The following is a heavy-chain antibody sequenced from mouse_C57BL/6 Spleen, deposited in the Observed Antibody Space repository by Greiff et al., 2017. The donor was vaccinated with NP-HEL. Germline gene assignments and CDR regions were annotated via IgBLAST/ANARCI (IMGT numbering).Heavy chain of an antibody. V-gene: IGHV1-59*01. CDR3: ARRNGYYYFDY. J-gene: IGHJ2*01. Sequence: QVQLKEPGAELVRPGTSVKLSCKASGYTFTSYWMHWVKQRPGQGLEWIGVIDPSDSYTNYNQKFKGKATLTVDTSSSTAYMQLSSLTSEDSAVYYCARRNGYYYFDYWGQGTTLTVSS. CDR1: GYTFTSYW. CDR2: IDPSDSYT. D-gene: IGHD2-2*01.